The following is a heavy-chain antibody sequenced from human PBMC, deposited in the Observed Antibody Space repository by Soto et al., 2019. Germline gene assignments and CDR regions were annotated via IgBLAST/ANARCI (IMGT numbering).Heavy chain of an antibody. V-gene: IGHV4-4*02. Sequence: PSETLSLTYNISGISISTSNWRSWFRQPPGRGLEWIGEIYHSGSTNYNPSPKSRVTISVDKSKNQFSLKLSSVTAADTAVYYCARGGGVYYFDYWGPGTLVTVSS. CDR3: ARGGGVYYFDY. J-gene: IGHJ4*02. CDR2: IYHSGST. D-gene: IGHD2-8*02. CDR1: GISISTSNW.